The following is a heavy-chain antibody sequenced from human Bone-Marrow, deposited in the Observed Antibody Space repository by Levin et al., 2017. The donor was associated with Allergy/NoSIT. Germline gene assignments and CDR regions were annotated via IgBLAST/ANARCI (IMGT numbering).Heavy chain of an antibody. CDR1: GYTFTSYD. CDR3: ARLGPQNWGSSVWYFDL. J-gene: IGHJ2*01. D-gene: IGHD3-16*01. CDR2: MNPNSGNT. V-gene: IGHV1-8*01. Sequence: ASVKVSCKASGYTFTSYDINWVRQATGQGLEWMGWMNPNSGNTGYAQKFQGRVTMTRNTSISTAYMELSSLRSEDTAVYYCARLGPQNWGSSVWYFDLWGRGTLVTVSS.